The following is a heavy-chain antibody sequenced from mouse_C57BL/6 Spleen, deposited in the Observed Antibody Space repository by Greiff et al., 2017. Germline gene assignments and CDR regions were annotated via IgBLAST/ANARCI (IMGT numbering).Heavy chain of an antibody. CDR1: GYAFSSSW. V-gene: IGHV1-82*01. CDR3: ARDSNYGFYYAVDY. Sequence: QVQLQQSGPELVKPGASVKISCKASGYAFSSSWMNWVKQRPGKGLEWIGRIYPGDGDTNYNGKFKGKATLTADKSSSTAYMQLSSLTSEDSAVYVCARDSNYGFYYAVDYWGQGTSVTVSS. D-gene: IGHD2-5*01. CDR2: IYPGDGDT. J-gene: IGHJ4*01.